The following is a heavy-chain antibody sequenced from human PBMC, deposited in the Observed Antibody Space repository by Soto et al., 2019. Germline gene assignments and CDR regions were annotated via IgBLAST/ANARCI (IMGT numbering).Heavy chain of an antibody. CDR2: IKSRPDGGTL. J-gene: IGHJ4*02. D-gene: IGHD3-3*01. CDR1: GFAFGNAW. V-gene: IGHV3-15*07. Sequence: EVRLVESGGGLVKPGGSLRLSCAASGFAFGNAWMSWVRQAPGKGLEWVGRIKSRPDGGTLDYVAPVKGRFIISSDDSKNTLYLQMNSLETEDTAVYYCSTELWSHSAKPLNYWGQGTLVTVSS. CDR3: STELWSHSAKPLNY.